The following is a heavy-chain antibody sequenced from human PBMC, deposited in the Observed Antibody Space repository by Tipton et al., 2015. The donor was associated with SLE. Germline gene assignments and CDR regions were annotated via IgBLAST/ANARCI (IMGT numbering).Heavy chain of an antibody. D-gene: IGHD1-26*01. CDR1: GFTFNSYA. Sequence: GSLRLSCAASGFTFNSYAMSWLRQAPGKGLEWVSAISGRGISTYYADSVKGRFTISRDSSKNTVYVQMNSLRAEDTAVYYCAKYLYSGSYAYFDPWGQGVLVTVSS. CDR3: AKYLYSGSYAYFDP. J-gene: IGHJ5*02. CDR2: ISGRGIST. V-gene: IGHV3-23*01.